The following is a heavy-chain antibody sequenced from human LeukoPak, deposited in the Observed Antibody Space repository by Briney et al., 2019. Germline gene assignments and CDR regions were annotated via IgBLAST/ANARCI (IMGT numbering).Heavy chain of an antibody. Sequence: GGSLRLSCAASGFTFSSCTMNWIRQAPGKGLEWVSGISDSGDRTHYADSVKGRFTVSRDNSKNTLCLQMNSLRAEDTAVYYCASRPGGDRPPDCWGQGTLVTVSS. D-gene: IGHD3-16*01. CDR1: GFTFSSCT. V-gene: IGHV3-23*01. CDR3: ASRPGGDRPPDC. J-gene: IGHJ4*02. CDR2: ISDSGDRT.